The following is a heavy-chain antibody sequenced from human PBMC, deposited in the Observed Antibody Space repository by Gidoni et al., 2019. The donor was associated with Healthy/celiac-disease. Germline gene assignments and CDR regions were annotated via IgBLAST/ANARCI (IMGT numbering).Heavy chain of an antibody. CDR2: IIPIFGTA. CDR1: GGTFRSHP. CDR3: ARDPLPQLPSGSYYYYYYGMDV. Sequence: QVQLVQSGAVVKKPGSSVKVSCQPSGGTFRSHPISWVRQAPGQGFEWMGGIIPIFGTANYAQKFQGRVTITADESTSTAYMELSSLRSEDTAVYYCARDPLPQLPSGSYYYYYYGMDVWGQGTTVTVSS. V-gene: IGHV1-69*01. J-gene: IGHJ6*02. D-gene: IGHD3-10*01.